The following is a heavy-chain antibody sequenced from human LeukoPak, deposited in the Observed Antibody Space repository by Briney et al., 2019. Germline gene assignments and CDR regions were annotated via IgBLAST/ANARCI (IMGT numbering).Heavy chain of an antibody. CDR1: GGSISRSNYF. D-gene: IGHD3-22*01. J-gene: IGHJ4*02. CDR3: ARAKGGGYYVRGGSDY. CDR2: IYYSGST. V-gene: IGHV4-61*05. Sequence: SETLSLTCTVSGGSISRSNYFWGWIRQPPGKGLEWIGYIYYSGSTNYNPSLKSRVTISVDTSKNQFSLKLSSVTAADTAVYYCARAKGGGYYVRGGSDYWGQGTLVTVSS.